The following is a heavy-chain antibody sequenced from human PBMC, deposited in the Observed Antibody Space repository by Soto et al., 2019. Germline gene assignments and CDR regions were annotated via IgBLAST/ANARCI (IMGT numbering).Heavy chain of an antibody. CDR1: GYTFTNYD. CDR2: MNPNSGNT. CDR3: ARGPTYYYDSSGHLYNWFDP. Sequence: GASVKVSCKASGYTFTNYDINWVRQATGQGLEWMGWMNPNSGNTGYAQKFQGRVTMTRNTSISTAYMELSSLRSEDTAVYYCARGPTYYYDSSGHLYNWFDPWGQGTLVTVPQ. J-gene: IGHJ5*02. V-gene: IGHV1-8*01. D-gene: IGHD3-22*01.